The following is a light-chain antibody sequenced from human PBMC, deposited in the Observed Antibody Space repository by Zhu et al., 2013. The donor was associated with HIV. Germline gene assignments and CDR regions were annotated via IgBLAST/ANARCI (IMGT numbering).Light chain of an antibody. V-gene: IGKV3-15*01. CDR3: QQYNNWPPWT. J-gene: IGKJ1*01. CDR2: GAS. CDR1: QSISSN. Sequence: EIVMTQSPVTLSVSPGERATLSCRASQSISSNLAWYQQRPGQVPRLLIYGASTRATGIPARFSGSGSGTEFTLTISSLQSEDFAVYYCQQYNNWPPWTFGQGTKVEIK.